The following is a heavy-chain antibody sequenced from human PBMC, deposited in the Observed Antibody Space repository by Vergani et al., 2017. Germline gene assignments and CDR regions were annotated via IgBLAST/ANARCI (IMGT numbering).Heavy chain of an antibody. D-gene: IGHD5-12*01. Sequence: QVQLVQSGAEVKKPGSSVKVSCKASGGTFSSYAISWVRQAPGQGLEWMGRIIPIFGTANYAQKFQGRVTITADESTSTAYMELSSLRSEDTAVYYCARDLGLCGYSGYECMDVWGQGTLVTVSS. CDR3: ARDLGLCGYSGYECMDV. V-gene: IGHV1-69*18. CDR2: IIPIFGTA. J-gene: IGHJ4*02. CDR1: GGTFSSYA.